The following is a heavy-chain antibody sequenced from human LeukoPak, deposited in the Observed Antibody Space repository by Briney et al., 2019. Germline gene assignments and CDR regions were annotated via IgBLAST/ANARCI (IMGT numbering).Heavy chain of an antibody. CDR1: GFTFSSYS. Sequence: PGGSLRLSCAASGFTFSSYSMNWVRQAPGKGLEWVSAISGSGGSTYYADSVKGRFTISRDNSKNTLYLQMNSLRAEDTAVYYCAKDNAREGIQLWWDLGTLSFDYWGQGTLVTVSS. V-gene: IGHV3-23*01. CDR3: AKDNAREGIQLWWDLGTLSFDY. J-gene: IGHJ4*02. D-gene: IGHD5-18*01. CDR2: ISGSGGST.